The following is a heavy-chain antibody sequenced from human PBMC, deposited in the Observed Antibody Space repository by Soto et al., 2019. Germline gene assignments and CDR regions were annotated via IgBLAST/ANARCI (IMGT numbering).Heavy chain of an antibody. CDR1: GYTLTELS. CDR2: FDPEDGET. CDR3: ATDLNSGSHSNYYYGMDV. D-gene: IGHD1-26*01. Sequence: GASVKVSCKVSGYTLTELSMHWVRQAPGKGLEWMGGFDPEDGETIYAQKFQGRVTMTEDTSTDTAYMELSSLRSEDTAVYYCATDLNSGSHSNYYYGMDVWGQGTTVTVSS. J-gene: IGHJ6*02. V-gene: IGHV1-24*01.